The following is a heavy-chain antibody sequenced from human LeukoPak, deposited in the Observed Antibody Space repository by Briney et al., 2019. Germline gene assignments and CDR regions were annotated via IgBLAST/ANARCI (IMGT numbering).Heavy chain of an antibody. V-gene: IGHV3-21*01. CDR2: ISSSSSYI. J-gene: IGHJ5*02. CDR3: ARARLGDNWFDP. Sequence: GGSLRPSCAASGFTFSSYGMHWVRQAPGKGLEWVSSISSSSSYIYYADSVKGRFTISRDNAKNSLYLQMNSLRAEDTAVYYCARARLGDNWFDPWGQGTLVTVSS. CDR1: GFTFSSYG. D-gene: IGHD4-11*01.